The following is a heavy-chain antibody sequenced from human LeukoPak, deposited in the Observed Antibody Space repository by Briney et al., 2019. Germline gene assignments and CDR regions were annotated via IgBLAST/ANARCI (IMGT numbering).Heavy chain of an antibody. CDR2: IYTGGST. J-gene: IGHJ3*02. Sequence: PSETLSLTCTVSGGSISSYYWSWIRQPAGKGLEWIGRIYTGGSTNYNPSLKSRVTMSVDTSKNQFSLKLSSVTAADTAVYYCARDSYYDSSGYYHAFDIWGQGTMVTVSS. D-gene: IGHD3-22*01. V-gene: IGHV4-4*07. CDR1: GGSISSYY. CDR3: ARDSYYDSSGYYHAFDI.